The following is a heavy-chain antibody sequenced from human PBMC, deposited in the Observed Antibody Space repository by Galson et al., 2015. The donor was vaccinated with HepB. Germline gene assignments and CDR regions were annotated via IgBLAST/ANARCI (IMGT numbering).Heavy chain of an antibody. CDR3: AKEGGPTTGTSGGFDP. Sequence: SLRLSCAASGFTFSSYAMSWVRQAPGKGLEWVSAISGSGGSTYYADSVKGRFTISRDNSKNTLYLQMNSLRAEDTAVYYCAKEGGPTTGTSGGFDPWGQGTLVTVSS. CDR1: GFTFSSYA. CDR2: ISGSGGST. D-gene: IGHD1-1*01. V-gene: IGHV3-23*01. J-gene: IGHJ5*02.